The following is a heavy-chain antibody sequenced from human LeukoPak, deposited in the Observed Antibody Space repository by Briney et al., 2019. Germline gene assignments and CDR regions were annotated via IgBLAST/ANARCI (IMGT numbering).Heavy chain of an antibody. J-gene: IGHJ4*02. V-gene: IGHV4-59*11. CDR1: GGSISPHY. CDR3: ARGQQGYYYDSSGYPASFDS. D-gene: IGHD3-22*01. CDR2: IYYTGTT. Sequence: SETLSLTCNVSGGSISPHYWSWVRQPPGKGLEWIGNIYYTGTTNHNPSLKSRVTMSVDTSKNQFYLDLSSVTAADTAVYYCARGQQGYYYDSSGYPASFDSWGQGTLVTVSS.